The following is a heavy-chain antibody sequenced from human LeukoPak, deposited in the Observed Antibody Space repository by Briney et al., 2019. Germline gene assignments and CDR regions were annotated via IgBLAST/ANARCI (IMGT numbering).Heavy chain of an antibody. J-gene: IGHJ3*02. V-gene: IGHV1-8*01. CDR3: AREGTDDYGDYKRPGAFDI. D-gene: IGHD4-17*01. CDR2: MNPNSGRT. CDR1: GYTLTSYD. Sequence: ASVKVSCKASGYTLTSYDINWVRQATGQGLEWMGWMNPNSGRTGYAQNFQGRITITRNTSISTAYMELSSLRSEDTAVYYCAREGTDDYGDYKRPGAFDIWGQGTMVTVSS.